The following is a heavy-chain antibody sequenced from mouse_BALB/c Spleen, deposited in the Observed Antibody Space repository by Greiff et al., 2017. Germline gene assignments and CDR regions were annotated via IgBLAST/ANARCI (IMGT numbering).Heavy chain of an antibody. V-gene: IGHV1-14*01. Sequence: VQLKESGPELVKPGASVKMSCKASGYTFTSYVMHWVKQKPGQGLEWIGYINPYNDGTKYNEKFKGKATLTSDKSSSTAYMELSSLTSEDSAVYYCARRGTNFNFDYWGQGTTLTVSS. CDR2: INPYNDGT. D-gene: IGHD4-1*01. J-gene: IGHJ2*01. CDR3: ARRGTNFNFDY. CDR1: GYTFTSYV.